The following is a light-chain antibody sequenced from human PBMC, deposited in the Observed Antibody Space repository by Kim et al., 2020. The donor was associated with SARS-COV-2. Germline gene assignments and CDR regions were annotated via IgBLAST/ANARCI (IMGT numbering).Light chain of an antibody. CDR2: EDN. Sequence: KTVTISCTGSSGNIASSYVQWYQQRPGSAPIIVIYEDNQRPSGVPDRFSGSIDSSSNSASLTISGLKTEDEADYYCQSYDSSNVVFGGGTQLTVL. J-gene: IGLJ2*01. CDR1: SGNIASSY. V-gene: IGLV6-57*02. CDR3: QSYDSSNVV.